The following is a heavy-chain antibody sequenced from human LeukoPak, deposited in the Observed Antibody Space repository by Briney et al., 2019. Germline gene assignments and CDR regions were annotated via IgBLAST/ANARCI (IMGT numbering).Heavy chain of an antibody. J-gene: IGHJ3*02. D-gene: IGHD2-2*01. CDR3: AKDWGFCSSTSCYPRI. CDR1: GFTFSNYG. V-gene: IGHV3-30*18. Sequence: GGSLRLSCAASGFTFSNYGMHWVRQAPGEGLEWVAVISYDGTNKYYADSVKGRFTISIDNSKNTLYLQMNSLRAEDTAVYYCAKDWGFCSSTSCYPRIWGQGTMVTVSS. CDR2: ISYDGTNK.